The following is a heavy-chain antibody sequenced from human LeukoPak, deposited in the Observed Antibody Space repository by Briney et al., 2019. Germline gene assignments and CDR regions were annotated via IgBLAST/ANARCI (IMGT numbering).Heavy chain of an antibody. Sequence: GGSLRLSGAASGFTISSNYMTWVRQAPGKGLEWVSVIYTGGNTYYTDSVRGRFTIARDNSKNTLYLQMNSLGAEDTAVYYCARDNYILRAFDIWGQGTMVTVSS. D-gene: IGHD2-21*01. CDR1: GFTISSNY. J-gene: IGHJ3*02. CDR3: ARDNYILRAFDI. CDR2: IYTGGNT. V-gene: IGHV3-53*01.